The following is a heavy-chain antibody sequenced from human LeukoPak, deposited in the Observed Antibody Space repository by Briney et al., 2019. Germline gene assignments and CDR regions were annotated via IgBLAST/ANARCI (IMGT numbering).Heavy chain of an antibody. J-gene: IGHJ4*02. D-gene: IGHD3-9*01. Sequence: GGCLRLACAASGFTFDDYARQWVRQARGKGVEWDYLISWDGGSTYYADSVKGRFTISRDNSKNSLYLQMNSLRAEDTAVYYCAAPRRNILTGYSFDYWGQGTLVTVSS. CDR2: ISWDGGST. CDR3: AAPRRNILTGYSFDY. CDR1: GFTFDDYA. V-gene: IGHV3-43D*03.